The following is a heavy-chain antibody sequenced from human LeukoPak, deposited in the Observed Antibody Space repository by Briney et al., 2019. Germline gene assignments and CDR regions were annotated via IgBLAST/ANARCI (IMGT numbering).Heavy chain of an antibody. CDR2: ISSSSSTI. D-gene: IGHD5-24*01. V-gene: IGHV3-48*01. Sequence: GGSLRLSCAASGFTFSSYSMNWVRQAPGKGLEWVSYISSSSSTIYYADSVKGRFTISRDNAKNSLYLQMNSLRAEDTAVYHCARTRWSRSPFDIWGQGTMVTVSS. CDR3: ARTRWSRSPFDI. J-gene: IGHJ3*02. CDR1: GFTFSSYS.